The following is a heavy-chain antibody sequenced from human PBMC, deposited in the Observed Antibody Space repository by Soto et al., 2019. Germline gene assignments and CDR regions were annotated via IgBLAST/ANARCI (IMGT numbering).Heavy chain of an antibody. V-gene: IGHV4-34*01. J-gene: IGHJ5*02. CDR2: INHSGST. D-gene: IGHD3-22*01. Sequence: SETLSLTCAVLGGSFSGYYWSWIRQPPGKGLEWIGEINHSGSTNYNPSLKSRVTISVDTSKNQFSLKLSSVTAADTAVYYCARGYYYDSSGYLNWFDPWGQGTLVTVSS. CDR3: ARGYYYDSSGYLNWFDP. CDR1: GGSFSGYY.